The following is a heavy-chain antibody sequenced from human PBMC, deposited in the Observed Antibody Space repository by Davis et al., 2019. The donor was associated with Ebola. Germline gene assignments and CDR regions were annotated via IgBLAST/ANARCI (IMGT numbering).Heavy chain of an antibody. CDR2: IYDSGNT. D-gene: IGHD3-3*01. V-gene: IGHV4-4*02. Sequence: PSETLSLTCAVSGVSINSSNWWSWVRQPPGQGLEWIGEIYDSGNTNYNPSLKSRVSISLDKSKNHFSLELSSVTAADTAIYYCARDARVVFWSAFRDWGQGIMVTVSS. CDR1: GVSINSSNW. J-gene: IGHJ4*02. CDR3: ARDARVVFWSAFRD.